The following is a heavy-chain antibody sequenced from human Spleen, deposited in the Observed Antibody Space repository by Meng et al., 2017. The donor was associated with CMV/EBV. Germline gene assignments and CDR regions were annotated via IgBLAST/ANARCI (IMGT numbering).Heavy chain of an antibody. Sequence: SETLSLTCTVSGGSVSSASHYWSWIRQPPGKGLEWIGYIYYNGRTYYSPSLKSRVTISVDTSKNQFSLKLRSVTAADTAVYYCARGNYYYYAMDVWGQGILVTVSS. CDR3: ARGNYYYYAMDV. V-gene: IGHV4-61*01. CDR1: GGSVSSASHY. CDR2: IYYNGRT. J-gene: IGHJ6*02.